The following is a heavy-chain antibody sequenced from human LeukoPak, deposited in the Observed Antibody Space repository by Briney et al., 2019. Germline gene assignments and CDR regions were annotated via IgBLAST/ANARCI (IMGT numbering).Heavy chain of an antibody. CDR1: GFTFSNYG. J-gene: IGHJ4*02. CDR3: AKAQYGSGLSPDY. CDR2: ISSDGSNK. Sequence: GGSLRLSCAASGFTFSNYGMHWVRQAPGKGLEWVAVISSDGSNKYYVDSVKGRFTISRDNSKNTLYLQMNSLRAEDTAVYYCAKAQYGSGLSPDYWGRGTLVTVSS. D-gene: IGHD6-19*01. V-gene: IGHV3-30*18.